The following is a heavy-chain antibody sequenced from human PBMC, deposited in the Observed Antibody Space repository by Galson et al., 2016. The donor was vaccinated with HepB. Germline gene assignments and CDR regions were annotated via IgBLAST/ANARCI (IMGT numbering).Heavy chain of an antibody. CDR3: ARVRDTYGFVD. J-gene: IGHJ1*01. Sequence: SVKVSCKVSGYTFTSYGISWVRQAPGQGLEWMGWISTYNSNRKYAQKFQGRLTMTTDPSTSAAHMELRSLRSDDTAVYYCARVRDTYGFVDWGQGSLVTVSS. V-gene: IGHV1-18*01. D-gene: IGHD5-18*01. CDR2: ISTYNSNR. CDR1: GYTFTSYG.